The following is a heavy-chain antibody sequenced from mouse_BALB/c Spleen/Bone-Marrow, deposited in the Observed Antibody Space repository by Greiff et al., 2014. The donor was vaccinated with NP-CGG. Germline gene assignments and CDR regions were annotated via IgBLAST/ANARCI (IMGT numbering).Heavy chain of an antibody. CDR2: ISYGGSYI. V-gene: IGHV5-4*02. CDR3: ARDRGVQGYAMDY. CDR1: GFTFSDFY. J-gene: IGHJ4*01. Sequence: EVKLMESGGGLVKPRGSLKLSCAASGFTFSDFYMYWVRQTPEKRLEWVATISYGGSYIYYPDSVKGRFTISRDDAKNNLYLQMSSLKSEDTAMYYCARDRGVQGYAMDYWGQGTSVTVSS. D-gene: IGHD2-14*01.